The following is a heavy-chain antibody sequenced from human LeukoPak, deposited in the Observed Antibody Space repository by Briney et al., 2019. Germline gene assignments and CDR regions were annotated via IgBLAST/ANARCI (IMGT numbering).Heavy chain of an antibody. D-gene: IGHD3-22*01. CDR1: GGTFSSYA. CDR3: ARDSHYYDKVWFDP. Sequence: ASVKVSCKASGGTFSSYAISWVRQAPGQGLEWMGGIIPIFGTANYAQKFQGRVTVTTDESTSTAYMELSSLRSEDTAVHYCARDSHYYDKVWFDPWGQGTLVTVSS. V-gene: IGHV1-69*05. CDR2: IIPIFGTA. J-gene: IGHJ5*02.